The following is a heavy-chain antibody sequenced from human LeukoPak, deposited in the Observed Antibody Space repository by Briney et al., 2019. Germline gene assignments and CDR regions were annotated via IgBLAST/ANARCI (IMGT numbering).Heavy chain of an antibody. V-gene: IGHV4-61*02. D-gene: IGHD6-19*01. CDR2: IYTSGST. CDR3: ARSAGAVAGWENFDY. Sequence: KPSETLSLTCTVSGGSISSGSYYWSWIRQPAGKGLEWIGRIYTSGSTNYNPSLKSRVTISVDKSKNQFSLKLSSVTAADTAVYYCARSAGAVAGWENFDYWGQGTLVTVSS. J-gene: IGHJ4*02. CDR1: GGSISSGSYY.